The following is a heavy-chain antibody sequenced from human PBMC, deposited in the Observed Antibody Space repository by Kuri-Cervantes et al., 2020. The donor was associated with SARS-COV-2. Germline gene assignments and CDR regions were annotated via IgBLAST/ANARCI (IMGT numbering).Heavy chain of an antibody. CDR2: ISGSGGST. J-gene: IGHJ4*02. CDR1: GCTFSNYA. Sequence: GESLKISCAASGCTFSNYAVSWVRQAPGKGLEWVSLISGSGGSTYYADSVKGRFTISRDNSKNTLYLQMNSLRAEDTAVYYCAKDLGHYGSGSDAFGYWGQGTLVTVSS. V-gene: IGHV3-23*01. CDR3: AKDLGHYGSGSDAFGY. D-gene: IGHD3-10*01.